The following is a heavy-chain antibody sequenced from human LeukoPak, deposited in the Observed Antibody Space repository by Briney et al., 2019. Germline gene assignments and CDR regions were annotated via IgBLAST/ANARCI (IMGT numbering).Heavy chain of an antibody. V-gene: IGHV3-53*01. Sequence: GGSLRLSCAASGFTVSSNYMSWVRQAPGKGLEWVSVIYSGGSTYYADSVKGRFTISRDNSKNTLYLQMNSLRAEDTAVYYCARDHDYGAGLWWFDPWGQGTLVTVSS. CDR3: ARDHDYGAGLWWFDP. CDR2: IYSGGST. D-gene: IGHD4-17*01. CDR1: GFTVSSNY. J-gene: IGHJ5*02.